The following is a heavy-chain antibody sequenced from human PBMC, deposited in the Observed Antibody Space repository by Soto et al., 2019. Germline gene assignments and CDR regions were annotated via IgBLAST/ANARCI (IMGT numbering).Heavy chain of an antibody. Sequence: PSETLSLTCAVSGGSISSGGYSWSWIRQPPGKGLEWIGYIYHSGSTYYNPSLKSRVTISVDRSKNQFSLKLSSATAADTAVYYCASSTIFANYFDYWGQGTLVTVSS. CDR3: ASSTIFANYFDY. CDR2: IYHSGST. V-gene: IGHV4-30-2*01. D-gene: IGHD3-3*01. J-gene: IGHJ4*02. CDR1: GGSISSGGYS.